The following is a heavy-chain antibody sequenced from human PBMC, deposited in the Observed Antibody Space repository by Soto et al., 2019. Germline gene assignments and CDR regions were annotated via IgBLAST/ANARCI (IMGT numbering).Heavy chain of an antibody. CDR1: GYTFTSYA. Sequence: ASVKVSCKASGYTFTSYAMHWVRQAPGQRLEWMGWINAGNGNTKYSQKFQGRVTITRGTSASTAYMELSGLRSEDTAVYYCARGPNPYYFDYWGQGTLVTVSS. CDR2: INAGNGNT. V-gene: IGHV1-3*01. J-gene: IGHJ4*02. CDR3: ARGPNPYYFDY.